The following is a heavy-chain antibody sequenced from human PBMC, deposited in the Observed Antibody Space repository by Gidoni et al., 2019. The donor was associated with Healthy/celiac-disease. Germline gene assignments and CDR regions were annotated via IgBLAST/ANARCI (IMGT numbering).Heavy chain of an antibody. J-gene: IGHJ5*02. D-gene: IGHD3-16*02. CDR1: GGSISSSNW. CDR2: IYHSGST. Sequence: QVQLQQSGPGLVKTSGTLSLPCAVSGGSISSSNWWRWVGQPPGKGLEWIGEIYHSGSTNYNPSLKSRVTISVDKSKNQFSLKLSSVTAADTAVYYCARDQYYDYIWGSYRPSQAHWFDPWGQGTLVTVSS. V-gene: IGHV4-4*02. CDR3: ARDQYYDYIWGSYRPSQAHWFDP.